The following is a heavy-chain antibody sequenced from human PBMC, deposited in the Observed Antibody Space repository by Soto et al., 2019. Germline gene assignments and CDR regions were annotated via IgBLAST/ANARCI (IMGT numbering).Heavy chain of an antibody. D-gene: IGHD3-10*01. J-gene: IGHJ5*02. Sequence: ASVKVSCKASGYTFTGYYMHWVRQAPGQGLEWMGWINPNSGGTNYAQKFQGRVTMTRDTSTSTAYMELRSLRSDDTAVYYCARDGLYYYGSDPFDPWGQGTLVTVSS. CDR1: GYTFTGYY. CDR3: ARDGLYYYGSDPFDP. V-gene: IGHV1-2*02. CDR2: INPNSGGT.